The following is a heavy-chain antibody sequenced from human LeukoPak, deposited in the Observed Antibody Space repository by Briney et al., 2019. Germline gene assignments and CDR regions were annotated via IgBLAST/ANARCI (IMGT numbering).Heavy chain of an antibody. J-gene: IGHJ5*02. CDR1: GFTFSNYA. CDR3: ARDQPGTYTLSST. D-gene: IGHD6-19*01. CDR2: MSFDGSDK. Sequence: GGSLRPSGAAPGFTFSNYAMHWVRQAPGKGLEWVAFMSFDGSDKYYADSVKGRFTISRDNSKNTLYLQMNSLRFEDTAVYYCARDQPGTYTLSSTWGQGTLVTVSS. V-gene: IGHV3-30-3*01.